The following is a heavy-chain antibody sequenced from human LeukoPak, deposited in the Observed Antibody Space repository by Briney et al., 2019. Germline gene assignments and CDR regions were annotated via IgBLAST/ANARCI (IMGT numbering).Heavy chain of an antibody. Sequence: GGSLRLSCAASGFTFDNYAMHWVRQAPGKGLEWLSIISWNSGYIGYADSVKDRFTIPRDNAKKSLDLQMNSLRAEDTAFYYCAKVRGTYSSGYFFDYWGQGTLVTVSS. CDR3: AKVRGTYSSGYFFDY. CDR1: GFTFDNYA. CDR2: ISWNSGYI. D-gene: IGHD6-19*01. V-gene: IGHV3-9*01. J-gene: IGHJ4*02.